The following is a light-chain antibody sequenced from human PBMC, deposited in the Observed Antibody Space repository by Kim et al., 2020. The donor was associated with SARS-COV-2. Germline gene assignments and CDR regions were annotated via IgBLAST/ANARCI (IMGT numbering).Light chain of an antibody. CDR1: RIVSSSS. Sequence: GEPPTPSCGARRIVSSSSLARYQQKPGQAPSIFIYGASSRATGIPDRFSGSGSGTDFTLTISRLEPEDFAVYYCQQYGSSPLTFGGGTKVDIK. CDR2: GAS. V-gene: IGKV3-20*01. CDR3: QQYGSSPLT. J-gene: IGKJ4*01.